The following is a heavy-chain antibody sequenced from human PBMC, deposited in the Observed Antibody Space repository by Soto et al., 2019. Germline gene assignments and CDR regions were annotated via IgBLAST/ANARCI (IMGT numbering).Heavy chain of an antibody. D-gene: IGHD6-13*01. J-gene: IGHJ4*02. CDR1: GGSISSYY. V-gene: IGHV4-59*01. CDR3: ARARSSSWSYYFDY. CDR2: IYYSGST. Sequence: SETLSLTCTVSGGSISSYYRSWIRQPPGKGLEWIGYIYYSGSTNYNPSLKSRVTISVDTSKNQFSLKLSSVTAADTAVYYCARARSSSWSYYFDYWGQGTLVTVSS.